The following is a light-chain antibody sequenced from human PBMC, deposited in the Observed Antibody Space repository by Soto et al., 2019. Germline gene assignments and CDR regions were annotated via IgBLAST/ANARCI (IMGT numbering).Light chain of an antibody. J-gene: IGLJ1*01. Sequence: QSVLTQPPSASGTPGQRVTISCSGSSSNIGANTVSWYQQLPGTAPKLLIYVDSQRPSGVPDRFSGSRSGTSASLAIGGLRSEDEADYYCAAWDDILNGYVLGTGTKVTVL. CDR1: SSNIGANT. CDR3: AAWDDILNGYV. CDR2: VDS. V-gene: IGLV1-44*01.